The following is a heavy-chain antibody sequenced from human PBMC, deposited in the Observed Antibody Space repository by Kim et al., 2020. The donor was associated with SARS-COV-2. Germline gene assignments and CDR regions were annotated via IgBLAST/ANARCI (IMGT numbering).Heavy chain of an antibody. CDR1: GGTFSSYA. CDR3: ARRDRDPGWFDP. CDR2: IIPIFGTA. J-gene: IGHJ5*02. V-gene: IGHV1-69*13. Sequence: SVKVSCKASGGTFSSYAISWVRQAPGQGLEWMGGIIPIFGTANYAQKFQGRVTITADESTSTAYMELSSLRSGDTAVYYCARRDRDPGWFDPWGQGTLVSVSS.